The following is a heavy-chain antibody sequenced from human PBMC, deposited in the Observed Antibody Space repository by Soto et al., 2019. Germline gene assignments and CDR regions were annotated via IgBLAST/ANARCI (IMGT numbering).Heavy chain of an antibody. CDR2: ISSSSSYI. CDR3: ASCPEDTYFDI. J-gene: IGHJ3*02. Sequence: GGSLRLSCAASGFTFSSYSMNWVRQAPGKGLEWVSSISSSSSYIYYADSVKGRFTISRDNAKNSLYLQMNSLRAEDTAVYYCASCPEDTYFDIWGQGTMVTVSS. V-gene: IGHV3-21*01. CDR1: GFTFSSYS.